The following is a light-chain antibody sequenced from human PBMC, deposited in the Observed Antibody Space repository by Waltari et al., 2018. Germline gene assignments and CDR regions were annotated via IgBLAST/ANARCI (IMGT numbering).Light chain of an antibody. V-gene: IGKV4-1*01. J-gene: IGKJ5*01. Sequence: DIVMTQSPDSLAVSLGERATINCKSSQSVLFNFNNKNYLGWYQHKPGRPPKPLIYWASTRESGVPDRFSGSGSGTDFNLTISSLQAEDVAVYYCHHYYIPPLTFGQGTRLEIK. CDR3: HHYYIPPLT. CDR1: QSVLFNFNNKNY. CDR2: WAS.